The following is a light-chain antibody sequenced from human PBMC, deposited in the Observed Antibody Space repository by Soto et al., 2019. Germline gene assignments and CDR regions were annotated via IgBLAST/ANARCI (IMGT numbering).Light chain of an antibody. J-gene: IGKJ1*01. CDR1: QSVSRN. Sequence: EIVMTQSPATLSLSPGERATLSFMASQSVSRNLAWYQQKPGQAPRLLMYGASTRATGIPARFSGSGSGTEFTLTISSLESEDFAVYFCQQYGDRPRTFGQGTKVDI. CDR2: GAS. V-gene: IGKV3-15*01. CDR3: QQYGDRPRT.